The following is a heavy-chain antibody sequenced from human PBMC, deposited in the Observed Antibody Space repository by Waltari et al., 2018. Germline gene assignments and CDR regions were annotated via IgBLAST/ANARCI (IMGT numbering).Heavy chain of an antibody. Sequence: QAQLVESGGGLVRPGGSLRPACTASGFLLSDFYMRWIRQPPGKGLEWIAYISNSGDSVYYADAVKGRFAVSRDNDDNSMFLQMNSLRGNDTAVYYCARGSVANPWGQGALVVVSS. CDR2: ISNSGDSV. J-gene: IGHJ5*02. D-gene: IGHD6-19*01. CDR3: ARGSVANP. V-gene: IGHV3-11*04. CDR1: GFLLSDFY.